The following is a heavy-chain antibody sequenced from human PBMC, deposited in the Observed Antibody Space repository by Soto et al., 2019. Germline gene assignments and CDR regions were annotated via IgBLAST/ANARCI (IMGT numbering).Heavy chain of an antibody. CDR3: ARGGFRLRLGELSLRVVNYYYGMDV. CDR1: GGSFSGYY. Sequence: SETLSLTCAVYGGSFSGYYWSWIRQPPGKGLEWIGEINHSGSTNYNPSLKSRVTISVDTSKSQFSLKLSSVTAADTAVYYCARGGFRLRLGELSLRVVNYYYGMDVWGQGTTVTSP. D-gene: IGHD3-16*02. V-gene: IGHV4-34*01. CDR2: INHSGST. J-gene: IGHJ6*02.